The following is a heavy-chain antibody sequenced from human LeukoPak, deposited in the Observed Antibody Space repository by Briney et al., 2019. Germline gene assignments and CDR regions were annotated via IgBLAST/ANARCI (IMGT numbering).Heavy chain of an antibody. CDR3: VRELPITGTAFDY. Sequence: GGSLRLSCAASGFTFHEYTMHWVRQAPGKGLEWVSLIFWDGSSTYYADSLKGRFTISRDNSKDSLYLQINSLKSEDTALYYCVRELPITGTAFDYWGQGTLVTVSS. D-gene: IGHD1-20*01. CDR1: GFTFHEYT. CDR2: IFWDGSST. J-gene: IGHJ4*02. V-gene: IGHV3-43*01.